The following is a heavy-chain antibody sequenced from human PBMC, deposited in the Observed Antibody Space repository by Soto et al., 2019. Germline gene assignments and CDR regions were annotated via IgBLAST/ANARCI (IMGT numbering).Heavy chain of an antibody. CDR1: GFTFSSYD. CDR3: ARGGGYSYGFYYYYGMDV. Sequence: GSLRLSCAASGFTFSSYDMHWVRQATGKGLEWVSAIGTAGDPYYPGSVKGRFTISRENAKNSLYLQMNSLRAGDTAVYYCARGGGYSYGFYYYYGMDVWGQGTTVTVSS. J-gene: IGHJ6*02. CDR2: IGTAGDP. D-gene: IGHD5-18*01. V-gene: IGHV3-13*05.